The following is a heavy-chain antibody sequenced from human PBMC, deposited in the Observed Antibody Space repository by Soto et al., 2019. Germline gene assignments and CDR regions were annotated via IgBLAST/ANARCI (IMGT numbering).Heavy chain of an antibody. J-gene: IGHJ5*02. Sequence: EVQLVESGGGLVQPGGSLRLSCVDSGFTFSSYWMHWVRQVPGKGLAWVSRINSDGSSTAYADSVRGRFTISRDNTKNTLYLEMHSLRAEDTAVYYCTRDSFTVLAWGQGTLVTVSS. CDR1: GFTFSSYW. D-gene: IGHD4-17*01. V-gene: IGHV3-74*01. CDR3: TRDSFTVLA. CDR2: INSDGSST.